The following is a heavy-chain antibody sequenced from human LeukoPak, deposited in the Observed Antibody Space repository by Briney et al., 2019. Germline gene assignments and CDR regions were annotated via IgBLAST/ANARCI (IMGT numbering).Heavy chain of an antibody. CDR1: VVTFDIYA. CDR3: ARDQVQHCSSGSCYVIDN. CDR2: LSYDGTNK. V-gene: IGHV3-30*04. J-gene: IGHJ4*02. Sequence: GGSPRLSRAASVVTFDIYAMHWVRQSPGPGLESVAVLSYDGTNKYSADSVQGRFTISRDTSQNTVYLQMSSLRLGDTAVYYCARDQVQHCSSGSCYVIDNWGPGTLVAVSS. D-gene: IGHD2-15*01.